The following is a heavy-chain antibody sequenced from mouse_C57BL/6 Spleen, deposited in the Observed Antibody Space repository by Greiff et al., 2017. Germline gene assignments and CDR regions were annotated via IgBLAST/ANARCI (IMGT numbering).Heavy chain of an antibody. CDR1: GYTFTSYG. CDR3: ARPNYGSSTWFAY. Sequence: VKLQESGAELARPGASVKLSCKASGYTFTSYGISWVKQRTGQGLEWIGEIYPRSGNTYYNEKFKGKATLTADKSSSTAYMELRSLTSEDSAVYFCARPNYGSSTWFAYWGQGTLVTVSA. V-gene: IGHV1-81*01. J-gene: IGHJ3*01. CDR2: IYPRSGNT. D-gene: IGHD1-1*01.